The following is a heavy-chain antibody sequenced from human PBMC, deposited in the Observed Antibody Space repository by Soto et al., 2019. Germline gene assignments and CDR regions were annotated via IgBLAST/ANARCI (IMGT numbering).Heavy chain of an antibody. CDR3: VIVVVPAAILPTYYYYYMDV. Sequence: GGSLRLSCAASGFTFSNAWMSWVRQAPGKGLEWVGRIKSKTDGGTTDYAAPVKGRFTISRDDSKNTLYLQMNSLKTEDTAVYYCVIVVVPAAILPTYYYYYMDVWGKGTTVTVSS. V-gene: IGHV3-15*01. D-gene: IGHD2-2*02. CDR1: GFTFSNAW. J-gene: IGHJ6*03. CDR2: IKSKTDGGTT.